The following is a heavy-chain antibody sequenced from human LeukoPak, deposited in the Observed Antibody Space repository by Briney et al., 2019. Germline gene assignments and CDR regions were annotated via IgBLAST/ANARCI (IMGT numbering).Heavy chain of an antibody. Sequence: PGGSLRLSCTASGFTFSDYWMSWVRQAPGKGLEWVADINLHGTERRYGDSVKGRFFISRDNARNSLFLQMNTLRPGDTAVYFCAREGGSGWYSGWFDPWGQGTLVTVSS. V-gene: IGHV3-7*01. CDR2: INLHGTER. CDR1: GFTFSDYW. CDR3: AREGGSGWYSGWFDP. D-gene: IGHD6-19*01. J-gene: IGHJ5*02.